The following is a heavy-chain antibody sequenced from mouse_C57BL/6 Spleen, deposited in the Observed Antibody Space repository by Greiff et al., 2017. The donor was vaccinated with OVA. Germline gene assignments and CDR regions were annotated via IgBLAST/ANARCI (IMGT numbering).Heavy chain of an antibody. D-gene: IGHD1-3*01. CDR2: ISYDGSN. CDR1: GYSITSGYY. CDR3: ARRTSTHYFDY. V-gene: IGHV3-6*01. J-gene: IGHJ2*01. Sequence: VQLKESGPGLVKPSQSLSLTCSVTGYSITSGYYWNWIRQFPGNKLEWMGYISYDGSNNYNPSLKNRITITRDTSKNQFFLKLNSVTTEDTATYYCARRTSTHYFDYWGQGTTLTVSS.